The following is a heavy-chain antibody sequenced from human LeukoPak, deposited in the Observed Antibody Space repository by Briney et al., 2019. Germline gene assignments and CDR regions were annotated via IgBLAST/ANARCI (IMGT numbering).Heavy chain of an antibody. D-gene: IGHD4-17*01. V-gene: IGHV3-30*19. CDR3: AREYHGDYVAYYFDY. J-gene: IGHJ4*02. Sequence: GGSLRLSCAASGFTFSSYGMHWVRQAPGKGLEWVAVISYDGSNKYYADSVKGRFTISRDNSKNTLYLQMNSLRAEDTAVYYCAREYHGDYVAYYFDYWGQGTLVTVSS. CDR2: ISYDGSNK. CDR1: GFTFSSYG.